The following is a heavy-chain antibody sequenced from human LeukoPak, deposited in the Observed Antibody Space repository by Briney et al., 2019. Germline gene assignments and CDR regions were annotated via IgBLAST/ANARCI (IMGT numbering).Heavy chain of an antibody. Sequence: SETLSLTCAVCGRPLSGYHWRWLRQPPGKGLEWIVEINHSGSNNYNPSLKNRVTISVATTKNQFCLRLGSVTAADTAVYYCAGHVRPLSGIVDYWGEGTLVTVSS. CDR2: INHSGSN. CDR1: GRPLSGYH. V-gene: IGHV4-34*01. D-gene: IGHD1-26*01. CDR3: AGHVRPLSGIVDY. J-gene: IGHJ4*02.